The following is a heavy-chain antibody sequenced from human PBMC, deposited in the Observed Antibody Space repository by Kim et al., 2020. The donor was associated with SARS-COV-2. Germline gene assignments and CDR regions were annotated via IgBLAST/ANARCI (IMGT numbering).Heavy chain of an antibody. J-gene: IGHJ4*02. V-gene: IGHV1-69*13. CDR1: GGTFSSYA. Sequence: SVKVSCKASGGTFSSYAISWVRQAPGQGLEWMGGIIPIFGTANYAQKFQGRVTITADESTSTAYMELSSLRSEDTAVYYCARSLTSTYNYYDSSGWGYWGQGTLVTVSS. D-gene: IGHD3-22*01. CDR3: ARSLTSTYNYYDSSGWGY. CDR2: IIPIFGTA.